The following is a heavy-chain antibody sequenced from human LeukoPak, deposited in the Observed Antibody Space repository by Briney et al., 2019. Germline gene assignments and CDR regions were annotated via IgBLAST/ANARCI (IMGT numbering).Heavy chain of an antibody. J-gene: IGHJ5*02. Sequence: PGGSLRLSCAASGFTYSSYSMNWVRQAPGKWLEWVSSISSSSSYIYYADSVKGRFTISRYHAKNSLYLQMNSLRAEDTAVYYCARDLYSSSCNDWFDPWGQGTLVTVSS. CDR3: ARDLYSSSCNDWFDP. V-gene: IGHV3-21*01. D-gene: IGHD6-6*01. CDR2: ISSSSSYI. CDR1: GFTYSSYS.